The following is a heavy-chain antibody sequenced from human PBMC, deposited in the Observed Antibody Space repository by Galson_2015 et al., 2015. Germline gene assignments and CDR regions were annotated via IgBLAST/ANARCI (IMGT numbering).Heavy chain of an antibody. CDR2: LTDRSTYT. V-gene: IGHV3-11*06. CDR1: GFIFSDYY. J-gene: IGHJ4*02. CDR3: AGSLEILPPDY. D-gene: IGHD1-7*01. Sequence: SLRLSCAASGFIFSDYYMSWVRQAPGKGLEWVAHLTDRSTYTNYADSVKGRFTVSGDNAQNSLFHQMNSLTAEDTAVYYCAGSLEILPPDYWGRGTLVTVSS.